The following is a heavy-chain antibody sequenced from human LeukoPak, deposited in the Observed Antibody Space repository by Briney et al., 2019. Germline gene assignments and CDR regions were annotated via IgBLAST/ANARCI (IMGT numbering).Heavy chain of an antibody. D-gene: IGHD3-10*01. CDR1: GFTFSSNW. Sequence: PGGSLRLSCAASGFTFSSNWMHWVRQGPGKGLGWVSRINSDGSSTSYADSVKGRFTISRDNAKNTLYLQMNSLRAEDTAVYYCATYYYGSGSSTKVDYWGQGTLVTVSS. CDR2: INSDGSST. J-gene: IGHJ4*02. V-gene: IGHV3-74*01. CDR3: ATYYYGSGSSTKVDY.